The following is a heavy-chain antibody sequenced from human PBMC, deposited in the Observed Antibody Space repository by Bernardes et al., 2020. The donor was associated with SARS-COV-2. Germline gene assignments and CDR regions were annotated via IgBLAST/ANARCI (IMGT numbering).Heavy chain of an antibody. V-gene: IGHV3-74*01. CDR1: GFTFGSYC. J-gene: IGHJ4*02. D-gene: IGHD3-10*01. Sequence: ARSLCLSCAASGFTFGSYCMHWVRQAPGKGLVWVSRLNSGGGDITYAYSVKGRFIISRDNAKNMLYLEMNSLRAEYTAVYYCARSNNYGSDYWGQGTLVTVSS. CDR2: LNSGGGDI. CDR3: ARSNNYGSDY.